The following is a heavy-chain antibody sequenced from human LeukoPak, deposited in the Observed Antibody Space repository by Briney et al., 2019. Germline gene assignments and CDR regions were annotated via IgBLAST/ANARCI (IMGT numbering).Heavy chain of an antibody. D-gene: IGHD3-22*01. CDR3: AGSFNSRGYYYYGMDA. V-gene: IGHV4-59*01. Sequence: SETLSLTCTVSGGSISGYYGAWIRQPPGKGLEWIAYVYYSGSTGYNPSLKSRVTISVDTSKNQFSLNLSSVTAADTAVYYCAGSFNSRGYYYYGMDAWGQGITVTVSS. CDR1: GGSISGYY. CDR2: VYYSGST. J-gene: IGHJ6*02.